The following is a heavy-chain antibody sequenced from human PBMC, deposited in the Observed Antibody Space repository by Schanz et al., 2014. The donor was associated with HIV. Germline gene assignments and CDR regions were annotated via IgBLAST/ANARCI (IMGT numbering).Heavy chain of an antibody. CDR1: GGTFSSYA. D-gene: IGHD6-13*01. J-gene: IGHJ6*02. Sequence: QVQLVQSGAEVKKPGSSVKVSCKAYGGTFSSYAISWVRQAPGQGLEWMGGILPRSGTTNYAQKWQDRVTMTADKSTSTIYMELNSLRSEDTAVYYCARVLHLVLGNYGMDVSSQGTTVTVSS. V-gene: IGHV1-69*06. CDR2: ILPRSGTT. CDR3: ARVLHLVLGNYGMDV.